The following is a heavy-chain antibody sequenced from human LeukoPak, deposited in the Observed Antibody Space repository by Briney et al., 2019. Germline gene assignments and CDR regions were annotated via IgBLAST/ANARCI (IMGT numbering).Heavy chain of an antibody. V-gene: IGHV3-23*01. Sequence: GGSLRLSCAASAFSFSKFALIWVRQAPGKGLEWVSAITANGGYTPYADAVKGRLTVSRDNSKNTLYLQINSLRPEDTAMYYCAKDPNGDYIGAFDFWGQGTMVTVSS. D-gene: IGHD4-17*01. CDR3: AKDPNGDYIGAFDF. J-gene: IGHJ3*01. CDR1: AFSFSKFA. CDR2: ITANGGYT.